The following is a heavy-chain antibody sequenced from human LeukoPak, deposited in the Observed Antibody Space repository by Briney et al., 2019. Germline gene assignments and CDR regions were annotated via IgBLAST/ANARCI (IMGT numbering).Heavy chain of an antibody. V-gene: IGHV1-2*02. Sequence: GASVKVSCKASGYTFTGYYMHWVRQAPGQGLEWMGWINPNSGGTNCAQKFQGRVTMTRDTSISTAYMELSRLRSDDTAVYYCARDLRRYDFWSCHTKQTSDYYYYMDVWGKGTTVTVSS. D-gene: IGHD3-3*01. J-gene: IGHJ6*03. CDR3: ARDLRRYDFWSCHTKQTSDYYYYMDV. CDR2: INPNSGGT. CDR1: GYTFTGYY.